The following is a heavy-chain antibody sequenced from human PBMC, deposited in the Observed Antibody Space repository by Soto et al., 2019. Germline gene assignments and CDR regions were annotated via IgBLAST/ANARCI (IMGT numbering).Heavy chain of an antibody. CDR1: GFTCSSYD. CDR3: AKATATGGGAFDI. Sequence: ASLRLSCAASGFTCSSYDMSWVRQAPGKGLEWVSTILVGGSTHYPDSVKGRFTISRDNSKNTVFLQMNSLTAGDTAVYYCAKATATGGGAFDICGQGTMVTVSS. V-gene: IGHV3-23*01. CDR2: ILVGGST. J-gene: IGHJ3*02. D-gene: IGHD2-8*02.